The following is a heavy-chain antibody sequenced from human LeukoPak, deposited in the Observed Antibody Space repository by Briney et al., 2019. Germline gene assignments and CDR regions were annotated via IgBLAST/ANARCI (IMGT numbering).Heavy chain of an antibody. V-gene: IGHV4-34*01. Sequence: SETLSLTCAVYGGPFSGYYWSWIRQPPGKGLEWIGEINHSGSTNYNPSLKSRVTISVDTSKNQFSLKLSSVTAADTAGYYCARGPSWSRYFQHWGQGTLVTVSS. CDR3: ARGPSWSRYFQH. CDR1: GGPFSGYY. J-gene: IGHJ1*01. CDR2: INHSGST.